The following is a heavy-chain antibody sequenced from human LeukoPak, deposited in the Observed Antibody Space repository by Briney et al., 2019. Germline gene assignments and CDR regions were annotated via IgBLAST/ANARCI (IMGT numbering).Heavy chain of an antibody. Sequence: ASVNVSCKAPGYTFTPYYIHWVRQAPGQGREGMGLINPTGGSTNYAQQFQGRVTMTRDTSTRTMFMELNSLRSEDTAVYYFALYRSTWYWGQGTLVTVSS. CDR1: GYTFTPYY. J-gene: IGHJ4*02. D-gene: IGHD6-13*01. V-gene: IGHV1-46*01. CDR2: INPTGGST. CDR3: ALYRSTWY.